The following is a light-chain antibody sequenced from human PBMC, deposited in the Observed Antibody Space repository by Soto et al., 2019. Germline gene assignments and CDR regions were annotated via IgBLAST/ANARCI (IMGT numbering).Light chain of an antibody. Sequence: EIVLTQSPATLSLSPGERGTLSCGASQSLSTTSLAWYQHKPGLAPRLLIYDTSTRATGTPDRFSGSGSGTDFTITISRLEPEDSAIHYCQQYGSLITFGQGTRLEIK. V-gene: IGKV3D-20*01. CDR3: QQYGSLIT. J-gene: IGKJ5*01. CDR1: QSLSTTS. CDR2: DTS.